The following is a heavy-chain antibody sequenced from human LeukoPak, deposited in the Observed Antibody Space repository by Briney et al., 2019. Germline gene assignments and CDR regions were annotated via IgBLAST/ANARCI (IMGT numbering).Heavy chain of an antibody. Sequence: ASVKVSCKASGYTFTGYGIGWVRQAPGQGVEWMVWISAYKGNTNYAQKLQGRVTMTTDTSTSTAYIALRRLTSDATAVYYCARARRYCSSTSCYGLSWFDPCGQGPLVTVSS. CDR1: GYTFTGYG. CDR2: ISAYKGNT. V-gene: IGHV1-18*01. CDR3: ARARRYCSSTSCYGLSWFDP. D-gene: IGHD2-2*01. J-gene: IGHJ5*02.